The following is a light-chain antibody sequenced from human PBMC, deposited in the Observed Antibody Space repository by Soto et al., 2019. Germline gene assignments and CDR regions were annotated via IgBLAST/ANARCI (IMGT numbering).Light chain of an antibody. Sequence: EIVLTQSPGTLSLSPGERATLSCRASQSVSTSYLAWYQQKHGQAPRLLIYGSSSRATGIPDRFSGSGSGTDFTLTISRLEPEDFAVYYCQQYGSSPPRTFGQGTTVEI. J-gene: IGKJ1*01. CDR1: QSVSTSY. CDR3: QQYGSSPPRT. V-gene: IGKV3-20*01. CDR2: GSS.